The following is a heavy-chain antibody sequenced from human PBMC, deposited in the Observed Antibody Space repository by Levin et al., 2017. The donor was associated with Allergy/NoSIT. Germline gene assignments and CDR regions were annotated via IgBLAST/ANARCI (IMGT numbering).Heavy chain of an antibody. Sequence: GESLKISCAASGFTISSNYMSWVRQAPGKGLEWVSVIYSGGSTYYADSVKGRFTISRDNSKNTLYLQMNSLRAEDTAVYYCARAKGGSGYCFDYWGQGTLVTVSS. V-gene: IGHV3-53*01. J-gene: IGHJ4*02. CDR1: GFTISSNY. CDR2: IYSGGST. CDR3: ARAKGGSGYCFDY. D-gene: IGHD3-3*01.